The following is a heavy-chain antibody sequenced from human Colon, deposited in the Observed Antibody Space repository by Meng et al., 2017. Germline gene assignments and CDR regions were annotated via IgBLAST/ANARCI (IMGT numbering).Heavy chain of an antibody. V-gene: IGHV4-30-4*01. CDR2: TYYNGSP. CDR3: ARERRHYYGSGSFDY. D-gene: IGHD3-10*01. Sequence: QVQLQESVPGLVKPSQNLSLTCNVSGGPFSIDNYYWTWIRQTPGKGLEWIGLTYYNGSPFYNPSLRSRVTISVDRSKDQFSLKLTSMTAADTAVYYCARERRHYYGSGSFDYWGQGILVTVSS. CDR1: GGPFSIDNYY. J-gene: IGHJ4*02.